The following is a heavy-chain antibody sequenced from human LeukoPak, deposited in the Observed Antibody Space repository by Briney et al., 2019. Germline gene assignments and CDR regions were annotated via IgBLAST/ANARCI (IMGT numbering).Heavy chain of an antibody. CDR2: IYPGDSDT. V-gene: IGHV5-51*01. CDR1: GYSFTNYW. D-gene: IGHD6-6*01. Sequence: GESLKISCKGSGYSFTNYWIGWVRQMPGKGLEWMGIIYPGDSDTRCSPPFQGQVTISVDESISTAYLQWSSLKASDTAIYYCARSGGSSITRYFDYWGQGTLVTVSS. J-gene: IGHJ4*02. CDR3: ARSGGSSITRYFDY.